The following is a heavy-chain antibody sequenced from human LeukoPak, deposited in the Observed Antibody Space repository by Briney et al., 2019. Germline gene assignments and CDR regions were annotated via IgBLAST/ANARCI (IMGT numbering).Heavy chain of an antibody. Sequence: GGSLRLSCAASGFSFSSYWMHWVRQAPGKGLVWVSRISSDASSTNYADSVKGRFTISRDNAKNTLYLQMNSLRAEDTAVYYCAMLAKMATIDNFDYWGQGTLVTVSS. CDR3: AMLAKMATIDNFDY. J-gene: IGHJ4*02. CDR2: ISSDASST. CDR1: GFSFSSYW. D-gene: IGHD5-24*01. V-gene: IGHV3-74*01.